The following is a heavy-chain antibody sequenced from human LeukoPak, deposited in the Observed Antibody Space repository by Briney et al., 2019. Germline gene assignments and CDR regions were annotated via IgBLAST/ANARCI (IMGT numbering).Heavy chain of an antibody. CDR3: AREQVITYGFDY. Sequence: SQTLSLTCTVSGGSISSGDYYWSWIRQPPGKGLEWIGYIYYSGSTYYNPSLKSRVTISVGTSKNQFSLKLSSVTAADTAVYYCAREQVITYGFDYWGQGTLVTVSS. J-gene: IGHJ4*02. D-gene: IGHD3-16*01. V-gene: IGHV4-30-4*08. CDR2: IYYSGST. CDR1: GGSISSGDYY.